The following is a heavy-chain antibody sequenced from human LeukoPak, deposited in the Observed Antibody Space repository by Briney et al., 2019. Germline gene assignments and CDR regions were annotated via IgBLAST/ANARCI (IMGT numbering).Heavy chain of an antibody. V-gene: IGHV3-21*01. J-gene: IGHJ5*02. D-gene: IGHD3-10*01. Sequence: GGSLRLSCAASGFTFSSYSMNWVRQAPGKGLEWVSSISSSSSYIYYADSVKGRFTTSKDNAKNSLYLQMNSLRAEDTAVYYCASYGSGSYPQFDPWGQGTLVTVSS. CDR2: ISSSSSYI. CDR1: GFTFSSYS. CDR3: ASYGSGSYPQFDP.